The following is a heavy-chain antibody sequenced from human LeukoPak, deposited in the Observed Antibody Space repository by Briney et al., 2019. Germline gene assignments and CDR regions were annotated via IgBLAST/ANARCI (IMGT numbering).Heavy chain of an antibody. J-gene: IGHJ5*02. CDR2: INHSGST. Sequence: SETLSLTCAVYGGFFSGYYGSWLRQPPGKGLEWIGEINHSGSTNYNPSLKSRVTISVDTSKNQFSLKLSSVTSSYTAVYYCASCYNWFEARGQGTLVTVSS. CDR3: ASCYNWFEA. CDR1: GGFFSGYY. D-gene: IGHD2-15*01. V-gene: IGHV4-34*01.